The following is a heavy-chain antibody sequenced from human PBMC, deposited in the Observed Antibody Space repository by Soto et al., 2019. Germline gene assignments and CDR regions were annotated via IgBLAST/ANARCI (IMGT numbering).Heavy chain of an antibody. J-gene: IGHJ6*02. D-gene: IGHD2-8*01. CDR3: ASRYCTNGVCYINYGMDV. Sequence: PGGSLRLSCAASGFTVSSNYMSWVRQAPGKGLEWVSVIYSGGSTYYADSVKGRFTISRDNSKNTLYLQMNSLRAEDTAVYYCASRYCTNGVCYINYGMDVWGQGTTVTVSS. CDR2: IYSGGST. V-gene: IGHV3-53*01. CDR1: GFTVSSNY.